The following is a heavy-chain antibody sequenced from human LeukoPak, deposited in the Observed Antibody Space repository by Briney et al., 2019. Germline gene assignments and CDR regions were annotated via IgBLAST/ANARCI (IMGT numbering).Heavy chain of an antibody. CDR1: GVTVSSSY. CDR3: ARESNYDY. CDR2: IYSGGST. Sequence: GGSLRLSCAVSGVTVSSSYMSWVRQAPGKGLEWVSVIYSGGSTYYADSVKGRFTIARDNSKNMLYLQMNSLRAEDTAVYYCARESNYDYWGQGTLVTVSS. J-gene: IGHJ4*02. V-gene: IGHV3-66*02.